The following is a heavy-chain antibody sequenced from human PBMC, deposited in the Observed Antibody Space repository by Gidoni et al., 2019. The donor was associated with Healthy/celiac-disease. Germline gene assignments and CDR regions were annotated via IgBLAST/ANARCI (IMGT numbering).Heavy chain of an antibody. CDR1: GFTFSSYA. CDR2: ISGSGGST. D-gene: IGHD2-15*01. J-gene: IGHJ4*02. CDR3: AKDLEDAIVVVVAATLVFDY. V-gene: IGHV3-23*01. Sequence: EVQLLVSGGGLVQPGGSLRLSCAASGFTFSSYALSWVRQAPGKGLEWVSAISGSGGSTYYADSVKGRFTISRDNSKNTLYLQMNSLRAEDTAVYYCAKDLEDAIVVVVAATLVFDYWGQGTLVTVSS.